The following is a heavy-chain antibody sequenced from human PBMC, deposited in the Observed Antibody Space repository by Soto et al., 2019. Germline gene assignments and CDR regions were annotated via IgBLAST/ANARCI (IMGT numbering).Heavy chain of an antibody. J-gene: IGHJ6*02. Sequence: QVQLQESGPGLVKPSETLSLTCTVSGGSISSYYWSWIRQPPGKGLEWIGYIYYSGSANYNPSLKSPVTIAVDTAKNQFSVKLSSVTAADTAVYYCGSGSYTYGMDVWVQGTTVTVSS. CDR3: GSGSYTYGMDV. V-gene: IGHV4-59*01. CDR1: GGSISSYY. CDR2: IYYSGSA. D-gene: IGHD3-10*01.